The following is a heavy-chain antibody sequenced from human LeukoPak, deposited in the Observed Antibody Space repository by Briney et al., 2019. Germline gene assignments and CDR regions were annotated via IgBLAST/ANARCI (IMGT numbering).Heavy chain of an antibody. D-gene: IGHD3-22*01. J-gene: IGHJ4*02. CDR2: ISSSGSTI. CDR1: GFTFSSYE. V-gene: IGHV3-48*03. CDR3: ARSFLKYYYDSSGLFDY. Sequence: PGGSLRLSCAASGFTFSSYEMNWVRQAPGKGLEWVSYISSSGSTIYYADSVKGRFTISRDNAKNSLYLQMNSLRAEDTAVYYCARSFLKYYYDSSGLFDYWGQGTLVTASS.